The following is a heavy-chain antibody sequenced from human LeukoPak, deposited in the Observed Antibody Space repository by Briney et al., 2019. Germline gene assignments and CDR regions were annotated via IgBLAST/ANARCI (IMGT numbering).Heavy chain of an antibody. J-gene: IGHJ5*02. D-gene: IGHD2-15*01. V-gene: IGHV4-39*07. CDR2: IYYSGTT. Sequence: SETLSLTCTVSGGSISSSPYYWGWIRQPPGKGLEWIGSIYYSGTTHYNPSLESRVTISVDTSKNQFSLKLSSVTAADTAVYYCASLLNWFDPWGQGTLVTASS. CDR3: ASLLNWFDP. CDR1: GGSISSSPYY.